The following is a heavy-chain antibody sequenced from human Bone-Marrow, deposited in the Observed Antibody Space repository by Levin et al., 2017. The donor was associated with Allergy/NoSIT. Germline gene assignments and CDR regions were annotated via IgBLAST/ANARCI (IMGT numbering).Heavy chain of an antibody. CDR2: ISYSGRT. Sequence: SQTLSLTCTVSDDSINNYYWSWIRQSPGKGLEWIGYISYSGRTKYNPSLKSRVTMSVDTSKKQFSLKMNSMNDADTAVYYCARGGSGYDYFDHWGQGTLVTVSS. CDR3: ARGGSGYDYFDH. V-gene: IGHV4-59*01. J-gene: IGHJ4*02. D-gene: IGHD5-12*01. CDR1: DDSINNYY.